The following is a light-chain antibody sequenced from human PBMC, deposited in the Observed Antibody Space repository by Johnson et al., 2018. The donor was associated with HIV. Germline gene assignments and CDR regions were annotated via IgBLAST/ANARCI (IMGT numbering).Light chain of an antibody. J-gene: IGLJ1*01. CDR1: SSNIGNNY. CDR2: DNN. V-gene: IGLV1-51*01. Sequence: QSVLTQPPSVSAAPGQKVTISCSGSSSNIGNNYVSWYQQLPGTAPKLLIYDNNKRPSGIPDRFSGSKSCTSATLGITGLQTGDEADYYCGTWDSSLISNVFGPGTKVTVL. CDR3: GTWDSSLISNV.